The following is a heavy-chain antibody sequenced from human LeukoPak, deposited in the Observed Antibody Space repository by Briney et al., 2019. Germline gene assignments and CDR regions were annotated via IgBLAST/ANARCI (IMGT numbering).Heavy chain of an antibody. CDR1: GYTFTSYG. Sequence: ASVKVSCKASGYTFTSYGISWVRQAPGQGLEWMGWISAYNGNTNYAQKLQGRVTMTTDTSTSTAYTELRSLRSDDTAVYYCARDHLERGSSPDYWGQGTLVTVSS. J-gene: IGHJ4*02. D-gene: IGHD6-6*01. CDR3: ARDHLERGSSPDY. V-gene: IGHV1-18*01. CDR2: ISAYNGNT.